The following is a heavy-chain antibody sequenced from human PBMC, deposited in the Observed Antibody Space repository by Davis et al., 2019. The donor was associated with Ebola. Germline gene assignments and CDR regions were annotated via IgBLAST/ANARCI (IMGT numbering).Heavy chain of an antibody. J-gene: IGHJ4*02. V-gene: IGHV3-23*01. CDR2: ISGSGGST. Sequence: GESLKISCAASGFTFSSYAMSWVRQAPGKGLEWVSAISGSGGSTYYADSVKGRFTISRDNSKNTLYLQMNSLRAEDTAVYYCAKAETGNRPFFDYWGQGTLVTVSS. CDR3: AKAETGNRPFFDY. CDR1: GFTFSSYA. D-gene: IGHD3-9*01.